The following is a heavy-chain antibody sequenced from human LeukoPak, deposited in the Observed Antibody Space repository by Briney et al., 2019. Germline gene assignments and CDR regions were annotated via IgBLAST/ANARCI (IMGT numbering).Heavy chain of an antibody. CDR3: ARHVRGVPPYSYRLRFYMDV. CDR2: INHTGST. Sequence: SETLSLTCTVSGGSISSSSYYWGWIRQPPGKGLEWIGEINHTGSTNYNPSLKSRVTISADTSKNQFSLKLRSVTAADTAVYYCARHVRGVPPYSYRLRFYMDVWGKGTTVTISS. J-gene: IGHJ6*03. D-gene: IGHD5-18*01. CDR1: GGSISSSSYY. V-gene: IGHV4-39*01.